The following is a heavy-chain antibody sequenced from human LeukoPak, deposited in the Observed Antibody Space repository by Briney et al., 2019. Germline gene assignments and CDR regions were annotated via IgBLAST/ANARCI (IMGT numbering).Heavy chain of an antibody. V-gene: IGHV4-59*08. CDR3: ARHRRGYEYFDY. Sequence: SETLSLTCTVSGGSISSYYWSWIRQPPGKGLEWIGYISYSGSTNYNPSLKSRVTISIDTSKNQFSLKLSSVTAADTAVYYCARHRRGYEYFDYWGQGTLVTVSS. D-gene: IGHD2-2*01. CDR1: GGSISSYY. J-gene: IGHJ4*02. CDR2: ISYSGST.